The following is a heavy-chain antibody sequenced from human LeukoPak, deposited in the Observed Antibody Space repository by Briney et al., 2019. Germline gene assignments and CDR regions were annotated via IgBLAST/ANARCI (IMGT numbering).Heavy chain of an antibody. D-gene: IGHD6-19*01. CDR3: ARQGSVGLADAFDI. CDR1: GGSISSYY. CDR2: IYYSGST. J-gene: IGHJ3*02. Sequence: SETLSLTCTVSGGSISSYYWSWIRQPPGKELEWIGYIYYSGSTNYNPSLKSRVTMSVDTSKNQFSLKLSSVTAADTAVYYCARQGSVGLADAFDIWGQGTMVTVSS. V-gene: IGHV4-59*08.